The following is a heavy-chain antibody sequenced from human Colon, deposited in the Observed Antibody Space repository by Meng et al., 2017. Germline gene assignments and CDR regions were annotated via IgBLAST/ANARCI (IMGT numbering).Heavy chain of an antibody. Sequence: GESLKISCAASGFTFDDYGMSWVRQAPGKGLEWVSGINWNGGSTGYADSVKGRFTISRDNAKNSLYLQMNSLRAEDTALYYCARDRAARAYPGYFDLWGRGTLVTVSS. D-gene: IGHD6-13*01. CDR3: ARDRAARAYPGYFDL. CDR2: INWNGGST. CDR1: GFTFDDYG. J-gene: IGHJ2*01. V-gene: IGHV3-20*04.